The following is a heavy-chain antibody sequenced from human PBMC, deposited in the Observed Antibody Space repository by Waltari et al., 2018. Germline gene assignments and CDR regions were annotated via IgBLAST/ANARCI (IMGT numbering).Heavy chain of an antibody. CDR1: GGSISNYY. J-gene: IGHJ4*02. CDR2: IYTSVSA. V-gene: IGHV4-4*07. Sequence: QEQLQESGPGLVKPSETLSLTCSVSGGSISNYYWSWIRQPAGKGLEWIGRIYTSVSANDRPSIKSRVTMSVDTSKNQFSLKLNSVTAADTAVYYCAREVRRDGFNYLDYWGQGTLVTVSS. D-gene: IGHD5-12*01. CDR3: AREVRRDGFNYLDY.